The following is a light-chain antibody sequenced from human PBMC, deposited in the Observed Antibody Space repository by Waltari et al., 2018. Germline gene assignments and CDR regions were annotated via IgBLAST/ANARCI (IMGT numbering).Light chain of an antibody. Sequence: EIVMTQSPATLSMSLGERATLSCRASQSISNHVAWFQQKPGQAPRLLIYDASARATGVPARFSGSGSGTEFTLSISGLQSEDSAVYYCQQYDVWWTFGQGTKVENK. CDR2: DAS. CDR1: QSISNH. CDR3: QQYDVWWT. V-gene: IGKV3-15*01. J-gene: IGKJ1*01.